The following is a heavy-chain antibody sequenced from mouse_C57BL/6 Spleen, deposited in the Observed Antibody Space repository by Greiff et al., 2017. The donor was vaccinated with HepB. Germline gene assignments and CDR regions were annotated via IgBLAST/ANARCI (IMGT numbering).Heavy chain of an antibody. D-gene: IGHD2-4*01. V-gene: IGHV3-6*01. CDR1: GYSITSGYY. CDR3: ARVDYDYDGYAMDY. Sequence: EVKVEESGPGLVKPSQSLSLTCSVTGYSITSGYYWNWIRQFPGNKLEWMGYISYDGSNNYNPSLKNRISITRDTSKNQFFLKLNSVTTEDTATYYCARVDYDYDGYAMDYWGQGTSVTVSS. CDR2: ISYDGSN. J-gene: IGHJ4*01.